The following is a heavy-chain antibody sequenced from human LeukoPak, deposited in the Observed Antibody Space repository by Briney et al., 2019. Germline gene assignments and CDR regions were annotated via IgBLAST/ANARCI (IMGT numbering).Heavy chain of an antibody. V-gene: IGHV3-30-3*01. J-gene: IGHJ4*02. Sequence: GGSLRLSCTVSGFTFCSYAIHSVRQAPGKGLEWVALISYDGSNKYYADSVKGRFTISRDNSKNTLYLQMNSLRAEDTAVYYCARCRWAAAGRGRAYYFDYWGQGTLVTVSS. CDR2: ISYDGSNK. D-gene: IGHD6-13*01. CDR1: GFTFCSYA. CDR3: ARCRWAAAGRGRAYYFDY.